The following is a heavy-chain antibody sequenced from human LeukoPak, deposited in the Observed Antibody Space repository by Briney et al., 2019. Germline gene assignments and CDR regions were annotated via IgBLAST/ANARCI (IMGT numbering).Heavy chain of an antibody. Sequence: SETLSLTCAVYGGSFSGYYWSWIRQPPGKGLEWIGEINHSGSTNYNPSLKSRVTISVDTSKDQFSLKLSSVTAADTAVYYCASSDYDILTGYPTPYYFDYWGQGTLVTVSS. CDR2: INHSGST. CDR1: GGSFSGYY. V-gene: IGHV4-34*01. CDR3: ASSDYDILTGYPTPYYFDY. J-gene: IGHJ4*02. D-gene: IGHD3-9*01.